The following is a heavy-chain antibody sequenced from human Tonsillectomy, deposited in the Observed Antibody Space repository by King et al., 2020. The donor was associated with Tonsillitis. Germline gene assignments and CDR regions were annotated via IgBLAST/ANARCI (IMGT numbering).Heavy chain of an antibody. CDR3: AKELGPQGRYFDWPPGY. D-gene: IGHD3-9*01. CDR2: ISYDGSNK. Sequence: VQLQESGGGVVQPGRSLRLSCAASGFTFRSYGMHWVRQAPGKGLEWVALISYDGSNKYYADSVKGRITISRDNSKNTLYLQMNSLRPEDTAVYYRAKELGPQGRYFDWPPGYWGQGTLVTVSS. CDR1: GFTFRSYG. J-gene: IGHJ4*02. V-gene: IGHV3-30*18.